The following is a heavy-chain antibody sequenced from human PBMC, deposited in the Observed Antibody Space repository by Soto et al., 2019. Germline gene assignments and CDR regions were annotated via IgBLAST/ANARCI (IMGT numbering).Heavy chain of an antibody. J-gene: IGHJ4*02. CDR3: ARARQWEPLLY. Sequence: QVRLVQSGLEVKKPGASVRLSCKTSGYTFTNYGVTWVRQAPGQGLEWMGWVSAYNRNTNYAKKFEGRVIMTTDTSTSTAYLELRNLKSDDTAVYYGARARQWEPLLYWGEGTLVTVS. CDR1: GYTFTNYG. D-gene: IGHD1-26*01. CDR2: VSAYNRNT. V-gene: IGHV1-18*04.